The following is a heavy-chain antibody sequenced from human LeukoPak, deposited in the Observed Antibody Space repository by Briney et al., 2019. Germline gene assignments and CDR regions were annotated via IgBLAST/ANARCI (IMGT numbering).Heavy chain of an antibody. Sequence: PGGSLRLSCAASGFTLSSYSMNWVRQAPGKGLEWVSSISSSSSYIYYADSVKGRFTISRDNAKNSLCLQMNSLKTEDTAVYYCTTDPPLYGGSYQGRMGAFDIWGQGTMVTVSS. CDR3: TTDPPLYGGSYQGRMGAFDI. J-gene: IGHJ3*02. V-gene: IGHV3-21*03. CDR1: GFTLSSYS. D-gene: IGHD1-26*01. CDR2: ISSSSSYI.